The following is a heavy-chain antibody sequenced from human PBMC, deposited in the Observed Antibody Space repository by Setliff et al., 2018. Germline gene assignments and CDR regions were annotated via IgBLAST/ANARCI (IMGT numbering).Heavy chain of an antibody. Sequence: SETLSLTCAVSGFSISSGYYWGWIRQPPGKGLEWIVNIHHSGKAYYNPSLKSRVTMSVDNAKNSLFLQMNSLKAEDTAMYYCARDWAFPGSLDFWGQGTLVTVSS. D-gene: IGHD3-10*01. CDR2: IHHSGKA. CDR1: GFSISSGYY. J-gene: IGHJ4*02. V-gene: IGHV4-38-2*02. CDR3: ARDWAFPGSLDF.